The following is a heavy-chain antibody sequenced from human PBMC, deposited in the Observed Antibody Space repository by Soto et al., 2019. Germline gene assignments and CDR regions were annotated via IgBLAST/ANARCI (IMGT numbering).Heavy chain of an antibody. J-gene: IGHJ6*02. CDR3: ARMARGVTYYYYGMDV. CDR2: IIPIFGTA. Sequence: QVQLVQSGAEVKKPGSSVKVSCKASGGTFSSYAISWVRQAPGQGLEWMGGIIPIFGTANYAQKFQGRVRITADESTCTASMELSSLRSEDTAVYYCARMARGVTYYYYGMDVWGQGTTVTVSS. V-gene: IGHV1-69*01. D-gene: IGHD3-10*01. CDR1: GGTFSSYA.